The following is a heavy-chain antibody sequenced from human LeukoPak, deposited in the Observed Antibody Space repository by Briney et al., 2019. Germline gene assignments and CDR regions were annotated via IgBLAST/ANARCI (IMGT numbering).Heavy chain of an antibody. D-gene: IGHD3-3*01. V-gene: IGHV1-69*06. CDR1: GGTFSSYA. CDR2: IIPIFGTA. J-gene: IGHJ6*03. Sequence: SVKASCKASGGTFSSYAISWVRQAPGQGLEWMGGIIPIFGTANYAQKFQGRVTITADKSTSTAYMELSSLRSEDTAVYYCARVGLRFLEWLDFYGYYYMDVWGKGTTVTVSS. CDR3: ARVGLRFLEWLDFYGYYYMDV.